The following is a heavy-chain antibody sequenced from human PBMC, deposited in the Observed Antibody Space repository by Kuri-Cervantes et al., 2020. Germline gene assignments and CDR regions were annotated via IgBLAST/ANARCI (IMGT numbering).Heavy chain of an antibody. V-gene: IGHV3-21*01. CDR3: ARDLGYSSSWHGLDY. CDR2: ISSTSSYI. CDR1: GFTFSSYS. Sequence: GGSLRLSCAASGFTFSSYSMNWVRQAPGKGLEWVSSISSTSSYIYYADSVKGRFTISRDNAKNSLYLQMNSLRAEDTAVYYCARDLGYSSSWHGLDYWGQGTLVTVSS. D-gene: IGHD6-13*01. J-gene: IGHJ4*02.